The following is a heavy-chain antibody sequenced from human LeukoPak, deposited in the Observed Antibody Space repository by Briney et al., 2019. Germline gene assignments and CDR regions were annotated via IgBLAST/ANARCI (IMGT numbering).Heavy chain of an antibody. CDR1: GFTFSSYW. CDR2: IRQDGSDK. CDR3: ASIGYFDSGFDY. Sequence: PGGSLRLSCAASGFTFSSYWMSWVRQAPGKGLEWVANIRQDGSDKYYVDSVKGRFTISRDNAKNSLYLQMNSLRAEDTAVYYCASIGYFDSGFDYWGQGTLVTVSS. D-gene: IGHD3-9*01. J-gene: IGHJ4*02. V-gene: IGHV3-7*01.